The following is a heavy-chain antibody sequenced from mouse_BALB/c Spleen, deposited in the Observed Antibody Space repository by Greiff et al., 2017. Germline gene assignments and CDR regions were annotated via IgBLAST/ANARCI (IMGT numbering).Heavy chain of an antibody. Sequence: EVQGVESGGGLVQPGGSRKLSCAASGFTFSSFGMHWVRQAPEKGLEWVAYISSGSSTIYYADTVKGRFTISRDNPKNTLFLQMTSLRSEDTAMYYCTRSKWRVGPAWFAYWGQGTLVTVSA. CDR3: TRSKWRVGPAWFAY. D-gene: IGHD1-3*01. J-gene: IGHJ3*01. CDR1: GFTFSSFG. V-gene: IGHV5-17*02. CDR2: ISSGSSTI.